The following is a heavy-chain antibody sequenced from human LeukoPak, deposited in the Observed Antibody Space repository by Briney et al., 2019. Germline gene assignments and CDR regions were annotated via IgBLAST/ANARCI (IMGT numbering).Heavy chain of an antibody. CDR2: IRESSGDT. D-gene: IGHD2-21*01. CDR1: GYTVINYV. Sequence: GGSLRLSCAASGYTVINYVRNWVRQAPGKGLEWVSTIRESSGDTYYEDSVKGRFTIYRDISKNTVYLQMNSLRVEDTAVYFCAKRLISGDDKSFDYWGQGLLVTVSS. CDR3: AKRLISGDDKSFDY. V-gene: IGHV3-23*01. J-gene: IGHJ4*02.